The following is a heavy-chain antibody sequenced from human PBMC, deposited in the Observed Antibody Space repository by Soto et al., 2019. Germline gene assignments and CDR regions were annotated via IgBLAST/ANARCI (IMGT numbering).Heavy chain of an antibody. J-gene: IGHJ4*02. Sequence: GGSLRLSCAASGFILGDHYMAWVRQAPGKGLELVSYISDTGNTTFYADPVKGRFTISRDNAKNSLFLQMNSLRVEDTAVYYCASRPSHVNYYGVFNYWGQGALVTVSS. V-gene: IGHV3-11*01. CDR3: ASRPSHVNYYGVFNY. D-gene: IGHD3-3*01. CDR2: ISDTGNTT. CDR1: GFILGDHY.